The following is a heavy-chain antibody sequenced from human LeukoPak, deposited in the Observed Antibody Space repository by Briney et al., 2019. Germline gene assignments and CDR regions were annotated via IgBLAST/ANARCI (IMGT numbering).Heavy chain of an antibody. CDR3: AALWFGELLLPEALDGMDV. D-gene: IGHD3-10*01. CDR1: GGSISSYY. CDR2: IYYSGST. Sequence: NASETLSLTCTVSGGSISSYYWSWIRQPPGKGLEWIGYIYYSGSTNYNPSLKSRVTISVDTSKNQFSLKLSSVTAADTAVYYCAALWFGELLLPEALDGMDVWGQGTTVTVSS. V-gene: IGHV4-59*08. J-gene: IGHJ6*02.